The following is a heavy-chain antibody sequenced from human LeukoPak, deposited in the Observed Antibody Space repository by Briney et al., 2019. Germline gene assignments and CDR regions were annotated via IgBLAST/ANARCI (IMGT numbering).Heavy chain of an antibody. CDR1: GGSISSSSDY. D-gene: IGHD3-3*01. CDR3: AYSRTIFGVVIIAY. V-gene: IGHV4-39*07. J-gene: IGHJ4*02. Sequence: SETLSLTCTVSGGSISSSSDYWGWIRQPPGKGLEWIGSIYYSGSTYYNPSLKSRVTISVDTSKNQFSLKLSSVTAADTAVYYCAYSRTIFGVVIIAYWGQGTLVTVSS. CDR2: IYYSGST.